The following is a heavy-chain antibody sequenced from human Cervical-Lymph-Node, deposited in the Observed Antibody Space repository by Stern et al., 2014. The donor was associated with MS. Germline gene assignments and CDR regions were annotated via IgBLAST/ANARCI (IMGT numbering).Heavy chain of an antibody. J-gene: IGHJ5*02. V-gene: IGHV3-33*01. D-gene: IGHD6-25*01. Sequence: QVQLVESGGGVVQPGRSLRLSCAASGFTFSSYGMHWVRQAPGKGLEWVAVIWYDGSNKYYADSVKGRFTISRDNSKNTLYLQMNSLRAEDTAVYYCARDSGYNWFDPWGQGTLVTVSS. CDR1: GFTFSSYG. CDR3: ARDSGYNWFDP. CDR2: IWYDGSNK.